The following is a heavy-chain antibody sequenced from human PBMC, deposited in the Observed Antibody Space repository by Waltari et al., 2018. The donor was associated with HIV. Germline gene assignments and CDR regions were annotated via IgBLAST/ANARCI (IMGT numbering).Heavy chain of an antibody. CDR2: INAGNGNT. CDR3: ARDKIAVAGNFDY. Sequence: QVQLVQSGAEVKKPGASVKVSCKASGYTFTGYYMHWVRQAPGQRLEWMGWINAGNGNTKYSQKFQGRVTITRDTSASTAYMELSSLRSEDTAVYYCARDKIAVAGNFDYWGQGTLVTVSS. CDR1: GYTFTGYY. J-gene: IGHJ4*02. D-gene: IGHD6-19*01. V-gene: IGHV1-3*01.